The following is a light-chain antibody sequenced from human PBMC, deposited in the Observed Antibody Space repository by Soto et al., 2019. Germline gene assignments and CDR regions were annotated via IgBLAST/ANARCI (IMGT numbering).Light chain of an antibody. Sequence: DIQMTQSPSSLSASVGDRVTITCRASQSISSYLNWYQQKPGKAPKLLIYTASSLQSGVPSRFSGSGSATDFTLTISSLQPEDFATYYCQQSYNTPVTFGQGTRLEIK. J-gene: IGKJ5*01. V-gene: IGKV1-39*01. CDR2: TAS. CDR1: QSISSY. CDR3: QQSYNTPVT.